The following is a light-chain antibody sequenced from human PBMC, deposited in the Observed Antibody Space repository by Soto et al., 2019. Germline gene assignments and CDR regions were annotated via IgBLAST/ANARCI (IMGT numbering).Light chain of an antibody. CDR1: QTISRW. V-gene: IGKV1-5*03. CDR3: QRYNSYSEG. CDR2: KAS. Sequence: DIQMTQSPSTLSGSVGDRVTITCRASQTISRWLAWYQQKPGKAPKLLIYKASTLKSGVPSRFSGSGSGTGSAVTISSLQPDQFETDCRQRYNSYSEGIGQADKVDI. J-gene: IGKJ1*01.